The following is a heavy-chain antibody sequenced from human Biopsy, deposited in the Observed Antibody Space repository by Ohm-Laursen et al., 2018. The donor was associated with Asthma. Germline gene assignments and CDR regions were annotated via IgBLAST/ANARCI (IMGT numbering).Heavy chain of an antibody. CDR2: ISKDASTQ. CDR1: GFSFSNFA. CDR3: AKDKGRNSIDY. J-gene: IGHJ4*02. D-gene: IGHD5-18*01. V-gene: IGHV3-30*18. Sequence: SLRLSCAASGFSFSNFAIHWVRQAPGKGLEWVGVISKDASTQDYADSVKGRFTMARDSSKTTVYLQMDSLRAEDTAVYFGAKDKGRNSIDYWGQGTLVTVSS.